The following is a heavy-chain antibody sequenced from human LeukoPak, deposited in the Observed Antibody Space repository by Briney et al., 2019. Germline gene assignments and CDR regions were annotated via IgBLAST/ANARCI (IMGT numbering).Heavy chain of an antibody. CDR1: GGSFSGYY. CDR2: INHSGST. V-gene: IGHV4-34*01. Sequence: SETLSLTCAVYGGSFSGYYWSWIRQPPGKGLDWIGEINHSGSTNYNPSLKSRVTISVDTSKNQSCRWVSAVTAADTAVYYCARATRGRKSSIAAPQRTFDYWGQGTLVTVSS. J-gene: IGHJ4*02. CDR3: ARATRGRKSSIAAPQRTFDY. D-gene: IGHD6-6*01.